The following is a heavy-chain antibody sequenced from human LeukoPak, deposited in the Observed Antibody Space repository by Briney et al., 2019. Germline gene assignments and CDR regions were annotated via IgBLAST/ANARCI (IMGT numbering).Heavy chain of an antibody. CDR1: GFTIGTYG. Sequence: GGSLRLSCAASGFTIGTYGMSWVRQAPGKGLEWVSSISGGTTYYADSVKGRFTISRDNSKNTVSLQMNSLRAEDTAVYYCAKSVYHSGNYWGQGTLVTVSS. CDR3: AKSVYHSGNY. J-gene: IGHJ4*02. D-gene: IGHD3-10*01. V-gene: IGHV3-23*01. CDR2: ISGGTT.